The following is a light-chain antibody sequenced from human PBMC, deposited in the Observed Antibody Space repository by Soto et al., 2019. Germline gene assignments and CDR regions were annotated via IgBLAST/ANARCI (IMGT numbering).Light chain of an antibody. CDR3: QQCQDDSYT. V-gene: IGKV1-5*03. CDR2: EAS. J-gene: IGKJ2*01. Sequence: DIPMTQSPSTLSASVGDRVTLSCRASQNIYTYLAWYQQKPGKAPNLLIYEASKLESGVPSRFSASGSGTEFTLTISSLQPDDFGTYYCQQCQDDSYTFGPGTRLDIK. CDR1: QNIYTY.